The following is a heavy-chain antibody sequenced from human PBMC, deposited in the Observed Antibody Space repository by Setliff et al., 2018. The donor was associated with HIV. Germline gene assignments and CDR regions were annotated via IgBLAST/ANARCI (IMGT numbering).Heavy chain of an antibody. D-gene: IGHD2-2*01. Sequence: ASVKVSCKVSGYTLTELSMHWVRQAPGKGLEWMGGFDPEDGETIYAQKFQGRVTMTRDTSTSTVYMELSSLRSEDTAVYYCARGDVVVPAAIVVDWFDPWGQGTLVTVSS. J-gene: IGHJ5*02. CDR1: GYTLTELS. CDR2: FDPEDGET. V-gene: IGHV1-24*01. CDR3: ARGDVVVPAAIVVDWFDP.